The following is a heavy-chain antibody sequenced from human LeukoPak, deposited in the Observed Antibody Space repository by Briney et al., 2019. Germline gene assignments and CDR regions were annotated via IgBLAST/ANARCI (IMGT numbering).Heavy chain of an antibody. CDR3: AREVNRPTDADAFDI. D-gene: IGHD1-26*01. CDR2: IHQSGRA. V-gene: IGHV4-31*03. J-gene: IGHJ3*02. CDR1: GGSIISDNHF. Sequence: PSQTLSLTCTVSGGSIISDNHFWSWGRQHPGRDLEWLGYIHQSGRAFYSPSLDSRLTLSLDTSTNQFSLKLNSVIGPDTAVYYCAREVNRPTDADAFDIWGQGTMVTVPS.